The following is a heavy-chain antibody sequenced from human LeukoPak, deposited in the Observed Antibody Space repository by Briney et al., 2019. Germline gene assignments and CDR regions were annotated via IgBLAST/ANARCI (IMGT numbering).Heavy chain of an antibody. CDR3: ARGFYRWNDVPYYYYGMDV. D-gene: IGHD1-1*01. CDR2: MNPNSGNT. V-gene: IGHV1-8*01. J-gene: IGHJ6*02. Sequence: GASVKVSCKASGYTFTSYNINWVRQATGQGLEWMGWMNPNSGNTGYAQKFQGRVTMTRNTSISTAYMELSSLRSEDTAVYYCARGFYRWNDVPYYYYGMDVWGQGTTVTVSS. CDR1: GYTFTSYN.